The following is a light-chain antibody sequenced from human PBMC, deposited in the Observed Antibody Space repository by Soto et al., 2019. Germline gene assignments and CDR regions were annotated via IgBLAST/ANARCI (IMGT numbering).Light chain of an antibody. V-gene: IGLV2-14*03. CDR3: SSYTSIIAVV. Sequence: QSALTQPASVSGSPGQSITISCTGTSNDIGPYNYVSWYQQHPGKAPRLLIYDVTNRPSGVSDRFSGSKSGRTASLTISGLQAEDEADYYCSSYTSIIAVVFGGGTKLTFL. CDR1: SNDIGPYNY. J-gene: IGLJ2*01. CDR2: DVT.